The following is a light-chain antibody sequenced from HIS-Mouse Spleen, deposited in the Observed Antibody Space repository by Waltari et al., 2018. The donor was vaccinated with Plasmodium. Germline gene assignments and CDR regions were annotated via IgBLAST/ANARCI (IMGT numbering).Light chain of an antibody. V-gene: IGLV4-69*01. J-gene: IGLJ3*02. CDR2: LNSDGSH. Sequence: QLVLTQSPSASASLGASVKLTCTLSSGHSSYAIAWHQQQPEKGPRSLMKLNSDGSHSQGDGIPDRFSGSSAGAERYLTSSSLQSEDEADYGCQTWGSGFWVFGGGTKLTV. CDR1: SGHSSYA. CDR3: QTWGSGFWV.